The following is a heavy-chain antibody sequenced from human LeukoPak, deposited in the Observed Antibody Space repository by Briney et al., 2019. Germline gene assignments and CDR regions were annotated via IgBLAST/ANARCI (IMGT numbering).Heavy chain of an antibody. CDR2: ISRSSDYT. Sequence: GGSLRLSCAASGFTFSSYSMNWVRQAPGKGLEWVSSISRSSDYTYYADSVKGRFTISRDNAESSLYLQLNTMRAEDTAVYYCARGFRDTAMFLDYWGQGTLVTVSS. J-gene: IGHJ4*02. V-gene: IGHV3-21*01. CDR3: ARGFRDTAMFLDY. D-gene: IGHD5-18*01. CDR1: GFTFSSYS.